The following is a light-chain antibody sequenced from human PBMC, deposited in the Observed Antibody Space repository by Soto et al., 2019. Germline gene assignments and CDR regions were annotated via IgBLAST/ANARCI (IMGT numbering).Light chain of an antibody. CDR1: QSISYW. CDR2: KAS. J-gene: IGKJ1*01. CDR3: QQYNNCWT. Sequence: DIRMTQSPSTLSASVGDRVTITCRASQSISYWLAWYQQKPGKAPNLLIYKASSLESGVPSRFSGSGSGTEFTLTISSLQPDDFATYYCQQYNNCWTCGQGTKVEIK. V-gene: IGKV1-5*03.